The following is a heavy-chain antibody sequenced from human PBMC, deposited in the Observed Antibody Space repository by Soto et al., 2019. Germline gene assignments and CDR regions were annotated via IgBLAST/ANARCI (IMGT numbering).Heavy chain of an antibody. D-gene: IGHD2-2*01. CDR2: IYYSGST. J-gene: IGHJ5*02. CDR1: GGSISSGGYY. Sequence: LTCTVSGGSISSGGYYWSWIRQHPGKGLEWIGYIYYSGSTYYNPSLKSRVTISVDTSKNQFSLKLSSVTAADTAVYYCARGAVVVPAAMPRAHGNWFDPWGQGTLVTVSS. V-gene: IGHV4-31*03. CDR3: ARGAVVVPAAMPRAHGNWFDP.